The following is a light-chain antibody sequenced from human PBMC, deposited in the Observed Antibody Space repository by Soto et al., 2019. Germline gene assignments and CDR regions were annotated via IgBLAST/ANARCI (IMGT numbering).Light chain of an antibody. CDR2: GAS. Sequence: EIVLTQSPGTLPLSLGERATLSCRASQSVTSNYLAWYQQKPGQAPRLLIFGASSRATGIPDRFSGSGSGTDFTLTISRLEPEDFAVYYCQQYNNWPRTFGQGTKVDI. CDR3: QQYNNWPRT. V-gene: IGKV3-20*01. J-gene: IGKJ1*01. CDR1: QSVTSNY.